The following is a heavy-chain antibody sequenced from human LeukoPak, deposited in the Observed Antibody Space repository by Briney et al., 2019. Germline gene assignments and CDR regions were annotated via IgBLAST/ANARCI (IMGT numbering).Heavy chain of an antibody. CDR3: ARDNIVVVPATMTMGYYYYGMDV. CDR2: IKQDGSEE. D-gene: IGHD2-2*01. Sequence: GGSLRLSCAASGFTFSSYWMSWVRQAPGKGLEWVANIKQDGSEEYYVDSVKGRFTISRDNAKNSLYLQMNSLRAEDTAVYYCARDNIVVVPATMTMGYYYYGMDVWGKGTTVTVSS. CDR1: GFTFSSYW. J-gene: IGHJ6*04. V-gene: IGHV3-7*03.